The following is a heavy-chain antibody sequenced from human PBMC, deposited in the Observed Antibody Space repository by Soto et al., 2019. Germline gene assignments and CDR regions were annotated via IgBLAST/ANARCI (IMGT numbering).Heavy chain of an antibody. CDR1: GFTVSSFG. D-gene: IGHD1-1*01. CDR2: LSSNGIGT. CDR3: VRGPYNYNSRYFDY. J-gene: IGHJ4*02. V-gene: IGHV3-64D*06. Sequence: GESLKISCSGSGFTVSSFGMHWVRQAPGKGLEHVSTLSSNGIGTYYADSVKGRFTFSRDTSKNTLYLQMSSLRTEDTAVYYCVRGPYNYNSRYFDYWGQGTLVTVSS.